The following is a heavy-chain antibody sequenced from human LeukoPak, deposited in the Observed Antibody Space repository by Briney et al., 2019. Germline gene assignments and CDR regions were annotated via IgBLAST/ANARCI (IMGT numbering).Heavy chain of an antibody. CDR3: ANGPTMVRGVITWFDP. V-gene: IGHV3-23*01. D-gene: IGHD3-10*01. J-gene: IGHJ5*02. CDR2: ISGSGGST. Sequence: GGSLRLSCAASGFTFSSYAMSWVRQAPGKGLEWVSAISGSGGSTYYADSVKGRFTISRDNSKNTLYLQMNSLRADDTAVHYCANGPTMVRGVITWFDPWGQGTLVTVSS. CDR1: GFTFSSYA.